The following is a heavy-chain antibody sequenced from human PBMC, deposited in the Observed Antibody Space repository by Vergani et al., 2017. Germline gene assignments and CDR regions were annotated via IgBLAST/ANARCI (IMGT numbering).Heavy chain of an antibody. D-gene: IGHD6-6*01. J-gene: IGHJ5*02. Sequence: QVQLVQSGAEVKKPGSSVKVSCKASGGTFSSYAISWVRQAPGKGLEWMGGIIPIFGTANYAQKFQGRVTITADEATSTAYMELSSLRSEDTAVYYCARDGAIAARKYSWFDPWGQGTLVTVSS. V-gene: IGHV1-69*13. CDR3: ARDGAIAARKYSWFDP. CDR2: IIPIFGTA. CDR1: GGTFSSYA.